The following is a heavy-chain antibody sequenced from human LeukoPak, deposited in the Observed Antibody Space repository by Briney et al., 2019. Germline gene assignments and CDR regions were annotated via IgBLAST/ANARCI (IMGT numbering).Heavy chain of an antibody. CDR1: GFSFGRHA. Sequence: GGSLRLSCVGSGFSFGRHAMNWVRQVPGKGLEWVSSVFDSGAPSYYAASVEGRFTISRDISKNTLYLQMGRLTAEDTAIYYCTRAVGGGHDAYDIWGQGTTVTVSS. CDR3: TRAVGGGHDAYDI. CDR2: VFDSGAPS. V-gene: IGHV3-23*01. J-gene: IGHJ3*02. D-gene: IGHD3-16*01.